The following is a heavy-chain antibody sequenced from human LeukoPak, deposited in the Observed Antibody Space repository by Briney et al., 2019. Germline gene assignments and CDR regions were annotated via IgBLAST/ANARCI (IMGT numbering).Heavy chain of an antibody. Sequence: PGGSLRLSCAASGFTVSSNYMSWVRQAPGKGLEWVSVIYSSANTYYADSVKGRFTISRDNSKNTLYLQRNSLRDEDTAVYYCARVRVSVAGHDYWGQGTLVTVSS. CDR2: IYSSANT. V-gene: IGHV3-66*01. CDR3: ARVRVSVAGHDY. D-gene: IGHD6-19*01. CDR1: GFTVSSNY. J-gene: IGHJ4*02.